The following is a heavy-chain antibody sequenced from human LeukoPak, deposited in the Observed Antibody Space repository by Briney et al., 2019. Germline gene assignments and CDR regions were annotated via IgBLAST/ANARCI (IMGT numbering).Heavy chain of an antibody. D-gene: IGHD3-10*01. CDR2: ISSSSSTI. Sequence: GGSLRLSCTASGFTFRTFNMHWVRQAPGRGLEWVSYISSSSSTIYYADSVKGRFTISRDNAKNSLYLQMNSLRAEDTAVYYCARGPITMVRGIISILDYWGQGTLVTVSS. CDR3: ARGPITMVRGIISILDY. CDR1: GFTFRTFN. V-gene: IGHV3-48*04. J-gene: IGHJ4*02.